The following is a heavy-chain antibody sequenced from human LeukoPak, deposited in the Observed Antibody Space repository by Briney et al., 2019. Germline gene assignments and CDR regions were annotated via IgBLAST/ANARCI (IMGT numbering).Heavy chain of an antibody. CDR1: GYTFTGYY. CDR3: ASVRSSASYHDAFDY. V-gene: IGHV1-2*02. D-gene: IGHD3-22*01. Sequence: ASVKVSCKASGYTFTGYYMQWVRQAPGQGLEWMGWINPNSGGTNYAQKFQGRITVTRDTSISTAYMELNRLTSDDTAVYYCASVRSSASYHDAFDYWGQGTQVTVSS. J-gene: IGHJ4*02. CDR2: INPNSGGT.